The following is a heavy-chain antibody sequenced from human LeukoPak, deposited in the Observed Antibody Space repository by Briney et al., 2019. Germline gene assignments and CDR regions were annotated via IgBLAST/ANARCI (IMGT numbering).Heavy chain of an antibody. CDR3: VKTEYSSSRGDY. Sequence: GGSLRLSCAASGFTFSSNWMHWVRQPPGKGLLWVSRIKSDGSSTNYADSVKGRFTISRDNAKNTLYLQMNSLRADDTAVYYCVKTEYSSSRGDYWGQGTLVTVSS. V-gene: IGHV3-74*01. D-gene: IGHD6-13*01. CDR2: IKSDGSST. CDR1: GFTFSSNW. J-gene: IGHJ4*02.